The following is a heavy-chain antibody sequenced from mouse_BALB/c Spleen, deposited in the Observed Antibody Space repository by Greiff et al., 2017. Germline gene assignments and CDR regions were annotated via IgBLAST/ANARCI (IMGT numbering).Heavy chain of an antibody. CDR3: ARGFYYYGSSYAMDY. J-gene: IGHJ4*01. V-gene: IGHV14-3*02. CDR1: GFNIKDTY. CDR2: IDPANGNT. Sequence: EVQLQQSGAELVKPGASVKLSCTASGFNIKDTYMHWVKQRPGQGLEWIGRIDPANGNTKYDPKFQGKATITADTSSNTAYLQLSSLTSEDTAVYYCARGFYYYGSSYAMDYWGQGTSVTVSS. D-gene: IGHD1-1*01.